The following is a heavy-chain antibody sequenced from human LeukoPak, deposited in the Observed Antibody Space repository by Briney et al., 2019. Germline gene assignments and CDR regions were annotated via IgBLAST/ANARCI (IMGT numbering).Heavy chain of an antibody. D-gene: IGHD3-22*01. J-gene: IGHJ4*02. CDR3: ARAGYYYDGSGYYYADY. CDR1: GGSISSYY. CDR2: INHSGST. V-gene: IGHV4-34*01. Sequence: SETLSLTCTVSGGSISSYYWSWIRQPPGKGLEWIGEINHSGSTNYNPSLKSRVTMSVDTSKNQFSLKLSSVTAADTAVYYCARAGYYYDGSGYYYADYWGQGTLVTVSS.